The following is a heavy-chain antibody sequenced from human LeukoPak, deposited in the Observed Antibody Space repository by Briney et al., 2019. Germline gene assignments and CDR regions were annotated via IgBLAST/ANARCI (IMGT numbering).Heavy chain of an antibody. CDR1: GYTFTGYY. CDR2: INPNSGGT. Sequence: ASVKVSCKASGYTFTGYYMHWVRQAPGQGLAWMGWINPNSGGTNYAQKFQGRVTMTRDTSISTAYMELSRLRSDDTAVYYCAKDTVWGSYRRLDYWGQGTLVTVSS. J-gene: IGHJ4*02. V-gene: IGHV1-2*02. CDR3: AKDTVWGSYRRLDY. D-gene: IGHD3-16*02.